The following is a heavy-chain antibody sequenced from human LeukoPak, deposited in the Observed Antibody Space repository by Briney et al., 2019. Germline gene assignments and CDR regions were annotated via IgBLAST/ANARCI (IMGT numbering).Heavy chain of an antibody. CDR1: GDSVSSNSAA. V-gene: IGHV6-1*01. CDR2: TYYRSKWYN. CDR3: QRDQKEMATIMDYYYGMDV. J-gene: IGHJ6*02. Sequence: SQTLSLTCAISGDSVSSNSAAWNWIRQSPSRGLEWLGRTYYRSKWYNDYAVSVKSRITINPDTSKNQFSLQLNSVTPEDTAVYYCQRDQKEMATIMDYYYGMDVGGQGTTVPASS. D-gene: IGHD5-24*01.